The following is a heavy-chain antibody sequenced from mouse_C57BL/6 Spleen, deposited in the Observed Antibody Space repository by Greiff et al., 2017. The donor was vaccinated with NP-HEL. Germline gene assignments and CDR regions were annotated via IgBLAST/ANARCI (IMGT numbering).Heavy chain of an antibody. CDR1: GFTFSDYG. CDR3: ARPLYGGFAY. V-gene: IGHV5-17*01. D-gene: IGHD1-1*01. CDR2: ISSGSSTI. Sequence: EVQLVESGGGLVKPGGSLKLSCAASGFTFSDYGMHWVRQAPEKGLEWVAYISSGSSTIYYADTVKGRFTISRDNAKNTLFLQMTSLRSEDTAMYYCARPLYGGFAYWGQGTLVTVSA. J-gene: IGHJ3*01.